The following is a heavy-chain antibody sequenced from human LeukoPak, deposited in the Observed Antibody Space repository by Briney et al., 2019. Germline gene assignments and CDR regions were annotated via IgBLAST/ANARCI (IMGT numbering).Heavy chain of an antibody. CDR1: GFTFSSYA. Sequence: GGSLRLSCAASGFTFSSYAMNWVRQAPGRGLEWVSGFSGSGGTTYYADSVKGRFTISRDNSKNTLYLQMNSLGAEDTAVYYCANGNRCTSPNCLGYYYFYMDVWGKGTTVTVSS. CDR2: FSGSGGTT. J-gene: IGHJ6*03. V-gene: IGHV3-23*01. CDR3: ANGNRCTSPNCLGYYYFYMDV. D-gene: IGHD2-8*01.